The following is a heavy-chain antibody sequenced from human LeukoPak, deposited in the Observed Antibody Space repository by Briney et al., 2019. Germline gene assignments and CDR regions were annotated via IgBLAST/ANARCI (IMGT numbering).Heavy chain of an antibody. V-gene: IGHV5-51*01. D-gene: IGHD2-21*02. CDR2: IYPGDSDT. J-gene: IGHJ4*02. Sequence: GESLKISCKGSGYSFTSYWIGWVRQMPGKGLEWMGIIYPGDSDTRYSPSFQGQVTISADKSISTAYLQWSSLKASDTAMYYCARREVSLAHCGGDCSSFDYWGQGTLVTVSS. CDR1: GYSFTSYW. CDR3: ARREVSLAHCGGDCSSFDY.